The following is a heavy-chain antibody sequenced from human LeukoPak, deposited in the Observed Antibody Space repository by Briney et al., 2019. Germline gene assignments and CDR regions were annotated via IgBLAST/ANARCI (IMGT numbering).Heavy chain of an antibody. J-gene: IGHJ4*02. D-gene: IGHD4-17*01. CDR3: AKKESSYGYYDY. V-gene: IGHV3-43D*03. CDR1: GFTFDVYV. Sequence: GGSLRLSCAASGFTFDVYVMHWVRQAPGKGLESVSLISWDGGSTYYADSVKGRFTISRDNSKNSLYLQMNSLRAEDTAFYYCAKKESSYGYYDYWGQGTLVTVSS. CDR2: ISWDGGST.